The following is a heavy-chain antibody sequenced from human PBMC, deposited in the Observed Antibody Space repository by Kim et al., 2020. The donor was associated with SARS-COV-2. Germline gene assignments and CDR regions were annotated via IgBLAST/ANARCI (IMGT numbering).Heavy chain of an antibody. J-gene: IGHJ6*02. CDR3: ARSRISVTPKGYYGLDV. CDR2: INGGDGNR. Sequence: ASVKVSCKTSGYNFIHYAIQWVRQAPGHRPEWVGWINGGDGNRLYSQKFRDRFTITRVTSADTAYMELTSLGSEDTAIYYCARSRISVTPKGYYGLDVWGQGTRVTVSS. CDR1: GYNFIHYA. V-gene: IGHV1-3*01. D-gene: IGHD2-15*01.